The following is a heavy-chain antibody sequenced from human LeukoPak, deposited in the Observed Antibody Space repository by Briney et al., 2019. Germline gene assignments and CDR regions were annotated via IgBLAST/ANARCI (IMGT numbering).Heavy chain of an antibody. CDR2: INAYNGNT. CDR3: ARDPGDSPDY. D-gene: IGHD2-21*02. CDR1: GFTFSSYG. V-gene: IGHV1-18*01. Sequence: ASVKVSCKASGFTFSSYGIIGVRQAPGQGLDWMGWINAYNGNTNYAEKFQGRVTMTTDTSTTTAYMDLRSLRSDDTAVFYCARDPGDSPDYWGQGTLVTVSS. J-gene: IGHJ4*02.